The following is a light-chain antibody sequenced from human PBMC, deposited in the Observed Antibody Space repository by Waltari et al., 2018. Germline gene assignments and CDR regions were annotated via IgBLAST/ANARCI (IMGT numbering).Light chain of an antibody. CDR1: QNILRT. CDR2: GAY. Sequence: EIVLTQSPGTLSLSPGERATLSCRASQNILRTLAWYQQKPGQAPRLLIYGAYTRATGIPDRFSGSGSGTDFSLTISGLDPEDFAVYYCQHYVRLPVTFGQGTKVEIK. CDR3: QHYVRLPVT. J-gene: IGKJ1*01. V-gene: IGKV3-20*01.